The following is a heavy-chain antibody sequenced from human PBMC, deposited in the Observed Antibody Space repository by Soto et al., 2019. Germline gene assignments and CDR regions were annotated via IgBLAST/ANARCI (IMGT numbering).Heavy chain of an antibody. D-gene: IGHD6-6*01. Sequence: SETLSRTWSIYSGSFSGYYWSWIRQPPGKGLEWIGEISQSGNTNYSPSLKSRVSISIDTSKKQFSLNLASVSAADTAVYYCARAPKVSGSSQTRPDFWGQGTLVTVSS. CDR1: SGSFSGYY. J-gene: IGHJ4*02. CDR3: ARAPKVSGSSQTRPDF. CDR2: ISQSGNT. V-gene: IGHV4-34*01.